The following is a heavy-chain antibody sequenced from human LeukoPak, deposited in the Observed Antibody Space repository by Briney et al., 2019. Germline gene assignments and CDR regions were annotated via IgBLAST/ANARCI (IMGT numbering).Heavy chain of an antibody. D-gene: IGHD3-9*01. CDR2: ISSSSSYI. CDR1: GFTFSSFT. CDR3: ARDPIRYFDYFDY. J-gene: IGHJ4*02. Sequence: GGSLRLSCAASGFTFSSFTMNWVRQAPGKGLEWVSSISSSSSYILYADSVKGRLTISRDNAKNSLYLQMNSLRAEDTAVYYCARDPIRYFDYFDYWGQGTLVTVSS. V-gene: IGHV3-21*01.